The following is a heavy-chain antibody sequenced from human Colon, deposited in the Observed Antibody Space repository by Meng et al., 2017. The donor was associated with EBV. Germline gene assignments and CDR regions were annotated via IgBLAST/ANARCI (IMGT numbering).Heavy chain of an antibody. Sequence: QVQLQESGPGLVKPSXXLSLTCSVPXDSISSTDYYWSWVRQPPGKGLEWIGYIYYSGSRYYNPSLKSRVTISVDTSKNQFSLKLSSVTAADTAVYYCARVTGKIYYDGSGYPEAFDYWGQGTLVHVSS. CDR3: ARVTGKIYYDGSGYPEAFDY. CDR2: IYYSGSR. CDR1: XDSISSTDYY. D-gene: IGHD3-22*01. J-gene: IGHJ4*02. V-gene: IGHV4-30-4*01.